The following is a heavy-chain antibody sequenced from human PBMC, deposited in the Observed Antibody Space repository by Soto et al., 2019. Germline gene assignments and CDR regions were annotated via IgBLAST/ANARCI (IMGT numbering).Heavy chain of an antibody. CDR1: GGSISSGGYY. Sequence: SETLSLTCTVSGGSISSGGYYWSWIRQHPGKGLEWIGYIYCSGSTYYNPSLKSRVTISVDTSKNQFSLKLSSVTAADTAVYYCARYPRPEPSYRNKNWFDPWGQGTLVTVSS. J-gene: IGHJ5*02. D-gene: IGHD3-16*02. CDR2: IYCSGST. V-gene: IGHV4-31*03. CDR3: ARYPRPEPSYRNKNWFDP.